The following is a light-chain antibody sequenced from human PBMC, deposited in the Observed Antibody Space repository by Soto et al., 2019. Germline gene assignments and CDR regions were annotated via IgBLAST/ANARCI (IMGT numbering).Light chain of an antibody. CDR3: QQYGDSPRT. V-gene: IGKV3-20*01. CDR2: DAF. Sequence: EIVLTHSPGTLSLSPWERATLSSSASQSVSSSSLAWYQQKPGRAPRLLIHDAFMRATGIPDRFSGSGSGTDFTLTIARLEPEDFAVYYCQQYGDSPRTFGQGTRLEIK. J-gene: IGKJ5*01. CDR1: QSVSSSS.